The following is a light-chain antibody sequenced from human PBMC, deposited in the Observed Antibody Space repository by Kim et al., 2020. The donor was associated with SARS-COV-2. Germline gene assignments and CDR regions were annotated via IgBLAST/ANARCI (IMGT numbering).Light chain of an antibody. CDR3: QAWDSSTYV. V-gene: IGLV3-1*01. Sequence: VSPGQTAKNTCSGDKLGDKYACWYQQKPGQSPVLVIYQDSKRPSGIPERFSGPNSGNTATLTISGTQAMDEADYYCQAWDSSTYVFGTGTKVTVL. CDR2: QDS. J-gene: IGLJ1*01. CDR1: KLGDKY.